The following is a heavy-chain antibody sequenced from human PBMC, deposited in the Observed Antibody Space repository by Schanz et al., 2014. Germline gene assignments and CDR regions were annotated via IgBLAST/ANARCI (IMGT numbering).Heavy chain of an antibody. V-gene: IGHV3-21*04. CDR2: VSRSTPDI. J-gene: IGHJ5*01. CDR3: AKTPREYCNYDNCPNWFDS. Sequence: VHLLESGGGLVEPGGSLRLSCAASGFSFSSHSFNWVRQAPGKGLEWVSYVSRSTPDIYYADSVKGRFTISRDNSKNTLYLQMNSLRAEDTAVYYCAKTPREYCNYDNCPNWFDSWGQGTLVTVSS. D-gene: IGHD2-15*01. CDR1: GFSFSSHS.